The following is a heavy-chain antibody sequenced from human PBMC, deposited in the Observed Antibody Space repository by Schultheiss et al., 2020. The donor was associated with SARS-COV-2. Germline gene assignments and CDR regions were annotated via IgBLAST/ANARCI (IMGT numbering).Heavy chain of an antibody. V-gene: IGHV3-23*01. D-gene: IGHD3-3*01. CDR1: GFTFSSYA. CDR3: AKDLGYYDFWSGYNYYYYYYMDV. J-gene: IGHJ6*03. CDR2: ISGSGGST. Sequence: GGSLRLSCAASGFTFSSYAMSWVRQAPGKGLEWVSAISGSGGSTYYADSVRGRFTISRDNSKNTLYLQMNSLRAEDTAVYYCAKDLGYYDFWSGYNYYYYYYMDVWGKGTTVTVSS.